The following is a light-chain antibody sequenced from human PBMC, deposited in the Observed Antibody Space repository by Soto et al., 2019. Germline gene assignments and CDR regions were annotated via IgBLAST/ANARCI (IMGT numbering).Light chain of an antibody. CDR3: YSYAGNSIYV. J-gene: IGLJ1*01. Sequence: QSALTQPASVSGSTGQSITISCSGTSCDVGGYKLVSWFQQHPGKVPKLMISEVTQRPSGVSDRFSGSKSGNTASLTISGLQAEDEADYYCYSYAGNSIYVFGTGTKLTVL. V-gene: IGLV2-23*02. CDR2: EVT. CDR1: SCDVGGYKL.